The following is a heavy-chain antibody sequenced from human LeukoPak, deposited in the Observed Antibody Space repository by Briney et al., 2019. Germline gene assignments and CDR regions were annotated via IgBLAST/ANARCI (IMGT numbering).Heavy chain of an antibody. J-gene: IGHJ4*02. D-gene: IGHD1-26*01. CDR2: ISGSGGST. CDR1: GFTFSSYA. CDR3: AKPHRSGSYYDY. Sequence: GGSLRLSCAASGFTFSSYAMSWVRQAPGKGLEWVSAISGSGGSTYYADSVKGQFTISRDNSKNTLYLQMNSLRAEDTAVYYCAKPHRSGSYYDYWGQGTLVTVSS. V-gene: IGHV3-23*01.